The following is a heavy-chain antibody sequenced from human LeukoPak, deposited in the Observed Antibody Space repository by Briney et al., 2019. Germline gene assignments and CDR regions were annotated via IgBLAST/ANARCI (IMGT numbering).Heavy chain of an antibody. J-gene: IGHJ4*02. D-gene: IGHD5-12*01. V-gene: IGHV1-69*06. CDR1: GGTFSSYA. Sequence: ASVKVSCKASGGTFSSYAISWVRQAPGQGLEWMGGIIPIFGTANYAQKFQGRVTITADKSTSTAYMELSSLRSEDTAVYYCARDPRGGYDWFDYWGQGTWSPSPQ. CDR3: ARDPRGGYDWFDY. CDR2: IIPIFGTA.